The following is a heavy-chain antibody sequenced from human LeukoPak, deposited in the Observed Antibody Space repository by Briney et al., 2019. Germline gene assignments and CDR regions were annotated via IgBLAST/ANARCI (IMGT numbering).Heavy chain of an antibody. CDR1: GYTFTTYG. J-gene: IGHJ5*02. CDR3: ARVNSSSSRGRWFDP. Sequence: ASVKVSCKTSGYTFTTYGINWVRQAPGQGLEWMGWINVYNGNTNYAQKLQGRVTMTTDTSTSTAYMELRSLRSDDTAVYYCARVNSSSSRGRWFDPWGQGTLVTVSS. V-gene: IGHV1-18*01. D-gene: IGHD6-6*01. CDR2: INVYNGNT.